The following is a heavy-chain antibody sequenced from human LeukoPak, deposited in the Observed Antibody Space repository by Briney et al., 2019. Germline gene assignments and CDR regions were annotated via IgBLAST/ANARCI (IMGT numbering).Heavy chain of an antibody. CDR1: GFTFGDYA. V-gene: IGHV3-49*04. Sequence: GGSLRLSCTTSGFTFGDYAMSWVRQAPGKGLEWVGFTRSKTYGGTTEYAASVKGRFTISRDDSKSIAYLQMNSLRTEDTAVYYCTRGLMGYTGYDDYWGQGTLVTVSS. CDR3: TRGLMGYTGYDDY. CDR2: TRSKTYGGTT. J-gene: IGHJ4*02. D-gene: IGHD5-12*01.